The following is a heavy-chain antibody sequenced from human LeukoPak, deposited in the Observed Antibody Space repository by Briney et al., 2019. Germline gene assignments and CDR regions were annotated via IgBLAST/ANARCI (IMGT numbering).Heavy chain of an antibody. CDR3: ARDPIDSSSWYGYDY. J-gene: IGHJ4*02. CDR1: GYSISSGYY. V-gene: IGHV4-38-2*02. D-gene: IGHD6-13*01. CDR2: IYHSGST. Sequence: SETLSLTCTVSGYSISSGYYWGWIRQPPGKGLEWIGSIYHSGSTYYNPSLKSRVTISVDTSKNQFYLKLSSVTAADTAVYYCARDPIDSSSWYGYDYWGQGTLVTVSS.